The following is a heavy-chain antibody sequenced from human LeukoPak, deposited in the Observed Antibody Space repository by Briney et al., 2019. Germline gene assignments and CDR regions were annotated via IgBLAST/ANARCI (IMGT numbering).Heavy chain of an antibody. CDR1: GFTFSSYS. J-gene: IGHJ4*02. V-gene: IGHV3-48*01. D-gene: IGHD1-1*01. CDR3: ARVLLEREAT. Sequence: GGSLRLSCAASGFTFSSYSMNWVRQAPGKGLEWVSYISSSSSTIYYADSVKGRFTISRDNAKNSLYLQMNSLRAEDTAVYYCARVLLEREATWGQGTLVTVSS. CDR2: ISSSSSTI.